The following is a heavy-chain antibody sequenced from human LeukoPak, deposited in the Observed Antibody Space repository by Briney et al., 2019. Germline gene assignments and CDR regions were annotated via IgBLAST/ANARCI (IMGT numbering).Heavy chain of an antibody. Sequence: GGSPRLSCAASGFTFSSYAMSWVRQAPGKGLEWVSAISGSGGSTYYADSVKGRFTISRDNSKNTLYLQMNSLRAEDTAVYYCARDLRQQLDYYYYYYMDVWGKGTTVTISS. CDR3: ARDLRQQLDYYYYYYMDV. D-gene: IGHD6-13*01. CDR1: GFTFSSYA. J-gene: IGHJ6*03. CDR2: ISGSGGST. V-gene: IGHV3-23*01.